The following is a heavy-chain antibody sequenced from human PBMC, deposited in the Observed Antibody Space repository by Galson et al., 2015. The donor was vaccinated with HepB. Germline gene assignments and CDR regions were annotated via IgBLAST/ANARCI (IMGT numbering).Heavy chain of an antibody. CDR2: ISGSGGST. D-gene: IGHD2-15*01. V-gene: IGHV3-23*01. J-gene: IGHJ5*02. CDR1: GFTFSSYA. Sequence: SLRLSCAASGFTFSSYAMSWVRQAPEKGLEWVSAISGSGGSTYYADSVKGRFTISRDNSKNTLYLQMNSLRAEDTAVYYCAKASSRVPRPLFDPWGQGTLVTVSS. CDR3: AKASSRVPRPLFDP.